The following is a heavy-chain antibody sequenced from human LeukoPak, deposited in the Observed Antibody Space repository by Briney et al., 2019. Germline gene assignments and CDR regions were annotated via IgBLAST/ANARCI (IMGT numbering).Heavy chain of an antibody. CDR1: GFTFSSYW. V-gene: IGHV3-7*01. CDR2: IKQDGSEK. D-gene: IGHD6-13*01. J-gene: IGHJ4*02. CDR3: ARDKDVREQQPEFDY. Sequence: GGSLRLSCAASGFTFSSYWMSWVRQAPGKGLEWVANIKQDGSEKYDEDSVKGRFTIARDNARNSLYLQMNSLRAEDTAVYYCARDKDVREQQPEFDYWGQGTLVTVSS.